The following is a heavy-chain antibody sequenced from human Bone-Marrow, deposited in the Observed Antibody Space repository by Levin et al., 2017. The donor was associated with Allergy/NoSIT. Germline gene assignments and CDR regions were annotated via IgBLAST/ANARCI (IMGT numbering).Heavy chain of an antibody. Sequence: SQTLSLTCTVSGGSISSGNYHWSWIRQPPGKGLEWIGYISSSGSTYYNPSLKSRVTISEDTSKNQFSLRVKSVTAADTAVYYCARGDYGNYIGDGGMDVWGQGTTVIVSS. CDR3: ARGDYGNYIGDGGMDV. CDR2: ISSSGST. CDR1: GGSISSGNYH. J-gene: IGHJ6*02. V-gene: IGHV4-30-4*01. D-gene: IGHD4-11*01.